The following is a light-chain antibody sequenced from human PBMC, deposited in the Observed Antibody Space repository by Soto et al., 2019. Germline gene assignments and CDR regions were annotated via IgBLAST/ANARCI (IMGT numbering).Light chain of an antibody. CDR3: QQYNNWPPT. CDR2: GAS. V-gene: IGKV3-15*01. Sequence: IVMTQSPATLSVSPGERATLSCRASQSINSNLAWYQQKPGQAPRLLIYGASTRATSFPARFSGSGSGTEFTLTISSLQSEDFAVYYCQQYNNWPPTFGQGTKVDIK. CDR1: QSINSN. J-gene: IGKJ1*01.